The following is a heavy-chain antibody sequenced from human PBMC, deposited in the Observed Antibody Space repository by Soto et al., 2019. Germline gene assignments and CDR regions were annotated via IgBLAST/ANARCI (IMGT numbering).Heavy chain of an antibody. V-gene: IGHV3-23*01. CDR2: ISGSGGST. CDR1: GFTFRSYA. J-gene: IGHJ6*02. D-gene: IGHD1-7*01. Sequence: EVPLLESGGGLVQPGGSLRLSCVASGFTFRSYAMSWVRQAPGKGLEWVSAISGSGGSTYHADSVKGRFTISRDNSKNTLYLQMNSLRAEDTAVYYCAAGNWNYPYGMDVWGQGTTVTVSS. CDR3: AAGNWNYPYGMDV.